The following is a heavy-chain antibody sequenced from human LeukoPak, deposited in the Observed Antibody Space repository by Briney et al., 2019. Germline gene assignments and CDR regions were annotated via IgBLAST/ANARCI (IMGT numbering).Heavy chain of an antibody. CDR3: TTDRTTVTEGYNWFDP. CDR1: GYTFTGYY. J-gene: IGHJ5*02. CDR2: INPNSGGT. D-gene: IGHD4-17*01. Sequence: ASVKVSCKASGYTFTGYYMHWVRQAPGQGLEWMGWINPNSGGTNYAQKFQGRVTMTRDTSISTAYMELSRLRSDDTAVYYCTTDRTTVTEGYNWFDPWGQGTLVTVSS. V-gene: IGHV1-2*02.